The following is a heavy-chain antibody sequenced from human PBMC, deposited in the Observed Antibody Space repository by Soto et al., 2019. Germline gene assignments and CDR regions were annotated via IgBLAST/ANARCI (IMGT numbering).Heavy chain of an antibody. J-gene: IGHJ5*02. D-gene: IGHD3-10*01. CDR3: FIFDYYRTSAIWFAS. CDR1: GFTFSNAW. Sequence: PGGSLRLSCAASGFTFSNAWMTWVRQAPGKGLEWVGRIKCKSDGETTDYAAPVKGRFTISREDSRNTLYLQMNSLNTEDTAVYYCFIFDYYRTSAIWFASRGQRSSVTV. V-gene: IGHV3-15*01. CDR2: IKCKSDGETT.